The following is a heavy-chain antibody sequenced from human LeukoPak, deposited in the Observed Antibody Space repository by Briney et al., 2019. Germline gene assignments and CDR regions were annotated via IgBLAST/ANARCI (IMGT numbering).Heavy chain of an antibody. CDR1: GGTFRSYA. D-gene: IGHD3-3*01. J-gene: IGHJ6*03. Sequence: GASVKVSCKASGGTFRSYAISWVRQAPGQGLEWMGGIIPIFGTANCAQKFQGRVTITADESTSTAYMELSSLRSEDTAVYYCARGRDASIFGVVNYYYYYMDVWGKGTTVTVSS. CDR2: IIPIFGTA. CDR3: ARGRDASIFGVVNYYYYYMDV. V-gene: IGHV1-69*01.